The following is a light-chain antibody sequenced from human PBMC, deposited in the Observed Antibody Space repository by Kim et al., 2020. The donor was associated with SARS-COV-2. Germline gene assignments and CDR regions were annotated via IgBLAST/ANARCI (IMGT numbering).Light chain of an antibody. J-gene: IGKJ2*01. Sequence: IVMTQSPATLSVSPGERATLSCRASQSVRSNLAWLQQKPGQAPRLLIYGASSRATDIPDRFSGSGSGTEFTLTISSLQSEDFAVYYCQQYNQWPPMYTFGQGTKLEI. CDR1: QSVRSN. V-gene: IGKV3-15*01. CDR3: QQYNQWPPMYT. CDR2: GAS.